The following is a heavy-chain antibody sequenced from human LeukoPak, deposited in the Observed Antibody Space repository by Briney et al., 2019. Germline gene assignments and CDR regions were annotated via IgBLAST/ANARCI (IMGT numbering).Heavy chain of an antibody. CDR1: GFTFSSYG. Sequence: GGSLRLSCSASGFTFSSYGIHWVRQAPGKGLEDVSAINSNGASTYYADSVKGRFTISRDNSKNTLYLQMSSLRAEDTAVYYCVKDPPYIYYGSGSRGVWGQGTLVTVPP. CDR3: VKDPPYIYYGSGSRGV. CDR2: INSNGAST. V-gene: IGHV3-64D*06. D-gene: IGHD3-10*01. J-gene: IGHJ4*02.